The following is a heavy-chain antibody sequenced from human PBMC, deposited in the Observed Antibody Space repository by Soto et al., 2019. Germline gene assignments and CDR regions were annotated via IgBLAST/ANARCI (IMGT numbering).Heavy chain of an antibody. Sequence: PGGCLGLSCAASGFTVRSYAVHWVRQAPGKGLEYVSAISSNGGSIYYANSVKGRFTISRDNSKNTLYLQMGSLRAEDMAVYYCARHLHCSGGSCYSAFDIWRHGTMDTVSS. V-gene: IGHV3-64*01. CDR1: GFTVRSYA. CDR3: ARHLHCSGGSCYSAFDI. D-gene: IGHD2-15*01. CDR2: ISSNGGSI. J-gene: IGHJ3*02.